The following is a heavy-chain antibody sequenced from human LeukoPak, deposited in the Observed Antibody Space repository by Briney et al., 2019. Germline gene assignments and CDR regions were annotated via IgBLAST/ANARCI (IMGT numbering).Heavy chain of an antibody. V-gene: IGHV3-15*01. Sequence: PGGSLRLSCAASGFTFSNAWMSWVRQAPGKGLEWVGRIKSKTDGGTTDYAAPVKGRFTISRDDSKNTLYLQMNSLKTEDTAVYYCTTTSGGYTYYYYGMDVWGQGTTVTVSS. CDR3: TTTSGGYTYYYYGMDV. CDR1: GFTFSNAW. CDR2: IKSKTDGGTT. J-gene: IGHJ6*02. D-gene: IGHD5-18*01.